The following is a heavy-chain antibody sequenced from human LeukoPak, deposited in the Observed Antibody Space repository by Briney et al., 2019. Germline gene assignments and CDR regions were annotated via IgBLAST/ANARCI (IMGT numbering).Heavy chain of an antibody. J-gene: IGHJ5*02. CDR2: IYYSGST. Sequence: SETLSLTCTVSGGSIISSNYYWGWIRQPPGKGLEWIGNIYYSGSTYYNPSLKSRVTISVDTSKNQFSLKLNSVTAADTAVYYCARGPTAMVRNWFAPWGQGTLVTVSS. CDR3: ARGPTAMVRNWFAP. CDR1: GGSIISSNYY. D-gene: IGHD5-18*01. V-gene: IGHV4-39*01.